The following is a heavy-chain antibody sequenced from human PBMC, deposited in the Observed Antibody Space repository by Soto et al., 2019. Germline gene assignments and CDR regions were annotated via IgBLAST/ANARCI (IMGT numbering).Heavy chain of an antibody. CDR3: ARQIRGLTPNWFDP. CDR2: INQDGSEK. V-gene: IGHV3-7*01. Sequence: EMQLVESGGGLVQPGGSLRLSCGVSGFTFGSFWVGWVRQAPGKGLEWVANINQDGSEKYYVDSVKGRFTISRDNPRNSLYLQMDTLRVEDTAVYFCARQIRGLTPNWFDPWGQGTLVSVSS. J-gene: IGHJ5*02. CDR1: GFTFGSFW.